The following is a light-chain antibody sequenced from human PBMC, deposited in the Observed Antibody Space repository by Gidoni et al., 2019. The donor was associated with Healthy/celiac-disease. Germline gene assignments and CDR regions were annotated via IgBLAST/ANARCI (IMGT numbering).Light chain of an antibody. CDR2: KAS. CDR3: QQYNSYSRT. CDR1: QSISSW. J-gene: IGKJ1*01. V-gene: IGKV1-5*03. Sequence: DLQMTQSSSTLSASVGDRVTITCRASQSISSWLAWYQQKPGKAPKLLIYKASSLESGVPSRFSGSGSGTEFTLTISSLQPDDFATYYCQQYNSYSRTFGQGTKVEIK.